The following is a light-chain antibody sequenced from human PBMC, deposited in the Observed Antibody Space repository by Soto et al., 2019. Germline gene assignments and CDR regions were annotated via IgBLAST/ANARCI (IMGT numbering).Light chain of an antibody. J-gene: IGKJ2*01. CDR2: GAS. Sequence: EIAMTQSPATLSVSPGERATLSCRASQSVSSNLAWYQQKPGQAPRLLIYGASTRATGIPARFSGSGSGTEFTLTISSLQSEDFAVYYCQQYNNWPYTFGQGTK. CDR3: QQYNNWPYT. CDR1: QSVSSN. V-gene: IGKV3-15*01.